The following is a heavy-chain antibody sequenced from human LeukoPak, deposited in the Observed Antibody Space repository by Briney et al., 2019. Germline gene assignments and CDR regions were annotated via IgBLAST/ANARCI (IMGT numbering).Heavy chain of an antibody. V-gene: IGHV4-4*07. Sequence: SETLSLTCTVSGGSISSYYWSWIRQPAGKGLEWIGRIYTSGSTNYNPSLKSRVTMSVDTSKNQFSLKLSSVTAADTAVYYCAREEYWVLRYSSSRLWFDPWGQGTLVTVSS. CDR3: AREEYWVLRYSSSRLWFDP. D-gene: IGHD6-13*01. CDR1: GGSISSYY. J-gene: IGHJ5*02. CDR2: IYTSGST.